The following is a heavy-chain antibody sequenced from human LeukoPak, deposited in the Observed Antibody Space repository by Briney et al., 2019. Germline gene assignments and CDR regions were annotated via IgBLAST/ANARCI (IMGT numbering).Heavy chain of an antibody. CDR2: ISSSSSYI. Sequence: GGSLRLSCVASGFTFSSYSMNWVRQAPGKGLEWVSSISSSSSYIYYADSVKGRFTISRDNAKNSLYLQMNSLRAEDTAVYYCARAPTSYGAAMDYYYGMDVWGQGTTVTVSS. J-gene: IGHJ6*02. CDR1: GFTFSSYS. D-gene: IGHD2-2*01. V-gene: IGHV3-21*01. CDR3: ARAPTSYGAAMDYYYGMDV.